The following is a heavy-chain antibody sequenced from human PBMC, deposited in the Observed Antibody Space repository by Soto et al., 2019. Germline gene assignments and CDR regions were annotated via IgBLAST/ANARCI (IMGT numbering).Heavy chain of an antibody. D-gene: IGHD6-6*01. V-gene: IGHV4-4*07. CDR3: RRDFDY. CDR1: GDSISDYY. CDR2: LSTSGST. J-gene: IGHJ4*02. Sequence: SETLSLTCNVSGDSISDYYWSWIRQPAGKGLEWIGRLSTSGSTNYNPSLKSRVTMSVDTSKNQFSLMLNSVTAADTAVYYCRRDFDYWGQGTLVTVSS.